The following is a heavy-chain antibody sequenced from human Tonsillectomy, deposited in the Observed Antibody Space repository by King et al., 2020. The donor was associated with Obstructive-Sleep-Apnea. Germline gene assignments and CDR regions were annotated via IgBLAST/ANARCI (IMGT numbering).Heavy chain of an antibody. V-gene: IGHV4-59*08. J-gene: IGHJ4*02. CDR2: IYYTGST. CDR3: ARGGYYYFDY. Sequence: VQLQESGPGLVKPSETLSLTCTVSGGSISTYYWSWIRQPPGKGLEWIGYIYYTGSTNYNPSLKSRVTISVDTSKNQFSLNVNSVTAADTAFYYCARGGYYYFDYWGQGTLATVSS. D-gene: IGHD3-22*01. CDR1: GGSISTYY.